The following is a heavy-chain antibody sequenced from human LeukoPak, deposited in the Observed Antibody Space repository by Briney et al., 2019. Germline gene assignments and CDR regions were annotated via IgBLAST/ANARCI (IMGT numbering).Heavy chain of an antibody. J-gene: IGHJ6*03. CDR3: ASVGCSSTSCHGEYYYYMDV. D-gene: IGHD2-2*01. CDR2: IIPILGIA. Sequence: SVKVSCKASGGTFSSYTISWVRQAPGQGPEWMGRIIPILGIANYAQKFQGRVTITADKSTSTAYMELSSLRSEDTAVYYCASVGCSSTSCHGEYYYYMDVWGKGTTVTVSS. CDR1: GGTFSSYT. V-gene: IGHV1-69*02.